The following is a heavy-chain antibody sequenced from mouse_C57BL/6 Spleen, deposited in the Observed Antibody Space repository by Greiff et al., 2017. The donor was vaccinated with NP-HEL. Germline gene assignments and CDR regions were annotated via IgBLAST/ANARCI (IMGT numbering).Heavy chain of an antibody. CDR1: GYTFTSYW. CDR3: ARTGYGSSSAWFAY. Sequence: QVQLKQPGAELVKPGASVKMSCKASGYTFTSYWITWVKQRPGQGLEWIGDIYPGSGSTNYNEKFKSKATLTVDTSSSTAYMQLSSLTSEDSAVYYCARTGYGSSSAWFAYWGQGTLVTVSA. D-gene: IGHD1-1*01. CDR2: IYPGSGST. V-gene: IGHV1-55*01. J-gene: IGHJ3*01.